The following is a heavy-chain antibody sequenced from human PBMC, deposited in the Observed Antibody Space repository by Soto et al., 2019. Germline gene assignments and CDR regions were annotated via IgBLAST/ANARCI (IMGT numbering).Heavy chain of an antibody. CDR1: GGTFSSYA. J-gene: IGHJ3*02. Sequence: QVQLVQSGAEVKKPGSSVKVSCKASGGTFSSYAISWVRQAPGQGLEWMGGIIPIFGTANYAQKFQGRVTLTADESTSTAYMELSSLRSEDTAVYYCARDQRGIVVVPAANDAFDIWGQGTMVTVSS. D-gene: IGHD2-2*01. V-gene: IGHV1-69*01. CDR2: IIPIFGTA. CDR3: ARDQRGIVVVPAANDAFDI.